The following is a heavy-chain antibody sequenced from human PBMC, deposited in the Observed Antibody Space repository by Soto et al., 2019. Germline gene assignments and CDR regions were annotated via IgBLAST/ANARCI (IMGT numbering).Heavy chain of an antibody. Sequence: EVQLPESGGGLVQPGGSLRLSCAASGFTFSSYAMSWVRQAPGKGLEWVSAISGGGGSTHYADSVKGRFTISRDNSQNTVYLQINSLRAEDTAVYYCAKMGYAGGYYYYFMDVWGKGTTVTVSS. CDR3: AKMGYAGGYYYYFMDV. V-gene: IGHV3-23*01. CDR2: ISGGGGST. J-gene: IGHJ6*03. D-gene: IGHD5-12*01. CDR1: GFTFSSYA.